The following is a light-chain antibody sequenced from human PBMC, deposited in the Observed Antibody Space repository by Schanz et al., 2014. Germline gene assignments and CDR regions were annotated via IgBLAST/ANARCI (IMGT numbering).Light chain of an antibody. CDR3: CSYAGSYYV. Sequence: QSALTQPRSVSGSPGQSVTISCTGTSSDIGAYNFVSWYQQHLGKAPKLMIYDVSKRPSGVPDRFSGSKSGNTASLTISGLQAEDEADYYCCSYAGSYYVFGTGTKLTVL. CDR2: DVS. V-gene: IGLV2-11*01. CDR1: SSDIGAYNF. J-gene: IGLJ1*01.